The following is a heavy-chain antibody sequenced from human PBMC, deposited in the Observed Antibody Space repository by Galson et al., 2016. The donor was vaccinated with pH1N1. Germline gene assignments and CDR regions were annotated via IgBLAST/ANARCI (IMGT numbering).Heavy chain of an antibody. J-gene: IGHJ4*02. CDR2: IFYSGST. Sequence: LSLTCKVSGDSITSGTYNYWSWIRQPAGKGLEWIGYIFYSGSTYYNPSLKSRVTISVDTSKNQFSLKLSSVTAADTAVYYCARGVSVAGTPRLDYWGQGTLVTVSS. V-gene: IGHV4-31*03. D-gene: IGHD6-19*01. CDR3: ARGVSVAGTPRLDY. CDR1: GDSITSGTYNY.